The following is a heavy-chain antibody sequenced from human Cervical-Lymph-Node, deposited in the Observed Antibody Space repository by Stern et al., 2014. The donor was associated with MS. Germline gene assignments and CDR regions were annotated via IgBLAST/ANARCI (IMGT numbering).Heavy chain of an antibody. CDR3: ARDVYSSGWNAFDI. J-gene: IGHJ3*02. V-gene: IGHV3-30*04. Sequence: VQLVESGGGVVQPGRSLRLSCVASGFTFSSHGMHWVRQAPGKGLEWVADIYYEGRTATYADTVKGRFTISRDNSRTTLSLQMTSLRPEDTAVYYCARDVYSSGWNAFDIWGQGTMVTVSS. D-gene: IGHD6-19*01. CDR1: GFTFSSHG. CDR2: IYYEGRTA.